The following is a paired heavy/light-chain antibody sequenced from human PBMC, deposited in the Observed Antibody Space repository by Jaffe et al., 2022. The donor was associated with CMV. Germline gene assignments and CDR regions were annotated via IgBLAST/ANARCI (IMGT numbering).Light chain of an antibody. J-gene: IGLJ2*01. Sequence: QSVLTQPPSVSGAPGQRVTISCTGSSSNIGAGYDVHWYQHLPGTAPKLLIYLTSNRPSGVPDRFSGSKSGTSASLAISGLQAEDEADYYCHSYDRNLGGFVIFGGGTKLTVL. V-gene: IGLV1-40*01. CDR3: HSYDRNLGGFVI. CDR1: SSNIGAGYD. CDR2: LTS.
Heavy chain of an antibody. V-gene: IGHV1-46*01. CDR2: INPNYGTT. CDR3: ARGGSGMILVNPFDT. D-gene: IGHD3-22*01. CDR1: GYTFTSSY. Sequence: QVQLVQSGAELKKPGASVKVSCKASGYTFTSSYLHWVRQAPGQGLKWMGLINPNYGTTIYAQKFQGRVSMTRDTSTNTVYLELSSLRSDDTAIYYCARGGSGMILVNPFDTWGQGTPVTVSS. J-gene: IGHJ4*02.